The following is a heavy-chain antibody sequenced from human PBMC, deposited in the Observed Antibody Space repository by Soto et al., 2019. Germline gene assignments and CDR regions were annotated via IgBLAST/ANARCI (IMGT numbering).Heavy chain of an antibody. J-gene: IGHJ4*02. CDR2: IVVGSGNP. V-gene: IGHV1-58*01. D-gene: IGHD3-16*02. Sequence: ASVKVSCKASGFTFTSSAVHWVRQARGQRLEWIGWIVVGSGNPNYAQKFQERVTITRDMSTSTAYMELSSLRSEDTAVYYCAAEDSYDYVWGSYRYDYGGQGTLVTVSS. CDR1: GFTFTSSA. CDR3: AAEDSYDYVWGSYRYDY.